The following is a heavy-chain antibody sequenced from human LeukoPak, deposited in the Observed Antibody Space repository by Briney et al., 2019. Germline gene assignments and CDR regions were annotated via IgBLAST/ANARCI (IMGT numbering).Heavy chain of an antibody. CDR3: ASLRERSYYARGFDY. D-gene: IGHD1-26*01. V-gene: IGHV4-39*01. J-gene: IGHJ4*02. CDR2: IYYSGST. CDR1: GGSISSSSCY. Sequence: PSETLSLTCTVSGGSISSSSCYWGWIRQPPGKGLEWIGSIYYSGSTYYNPSLKSRVTISVDTSKNQFSLKLSSVTAAATAVYYCASLRERSYYARGFDYWGQGTLVTVSS.